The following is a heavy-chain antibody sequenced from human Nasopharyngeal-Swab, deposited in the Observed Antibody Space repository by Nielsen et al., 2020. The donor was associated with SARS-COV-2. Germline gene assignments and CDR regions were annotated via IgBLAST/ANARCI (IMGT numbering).Heavy chain of an antibody. V-gene: IGHV3-21*01. Sequence: GESLKISCAASGFTFSSYSMNWVRQAPRKGLEWVSSISSSSSYIYYADSVKGRFTISRDNAKNSLYLQMNSLRAEDTAVYYCARDGGDIVVVVAATYLGYWGQGTLVTVSS. CDR3: ARDGGDIVVVVAATYLGY. J-gene: IGHJ4*02. CDR1: GFTFSSYS. CDR2: ISSSSSYI. D-gene: IGHD2-15*01.